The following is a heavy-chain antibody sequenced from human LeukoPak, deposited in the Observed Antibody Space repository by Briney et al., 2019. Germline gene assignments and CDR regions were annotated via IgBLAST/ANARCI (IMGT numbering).Heavy chain of an antibody. J-gene: IGHJ6*03. V-gene: IGHV4-59*12. Sequence: TPSETLSLTCTVSGGSISSYYWSWIRQPPGKGLEWIGYIYYSGSTNYNPSLKSRVTISIDTSKNQFSMTLSSVTAADTAVYYCARENYYYYMDVWGKGTTVTISS. CDR1: GGSISSYY. CDR3: ARENYYYYMDV. CDR2: IYYSGST.